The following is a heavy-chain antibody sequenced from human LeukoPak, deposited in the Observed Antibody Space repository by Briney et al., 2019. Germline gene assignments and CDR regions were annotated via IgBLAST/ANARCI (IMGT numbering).Heavy chain of an antibody. CDR3: AKAPSGDSSGYYTDAFDI. CDR2: ISWNSGRI. V-gene: IGHV3-9*01. CDR1: GFTFNGYA. Sequence: PGGSLRLSCAASGFTFNGYAMHWVRQAPGKGLEWVSGISWNSGRIGYADSVKGRFTISRDNAKNSLYLQMNSLRAEDTAFCYCAKAPSGDSSGYYTDAFDIWGQGTMVTVSS. J-gene: IGHJ3*02. D-gene: IGHD3-22*01.